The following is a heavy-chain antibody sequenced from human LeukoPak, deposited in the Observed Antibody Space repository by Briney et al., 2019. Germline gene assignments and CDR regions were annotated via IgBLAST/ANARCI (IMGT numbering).Heavy chain of an antibody. J-gene: IGHJ4*02. D-gene: IGHD6-19*01. CDR3: ARDGVAGGFDY. CDR1: GGSIGSYY. Sequence: SETLSLTCTVSGGSIGSYYWNWIRQAPGKGLEWIGYIHYSGSTNHNSSLKSRVTPSVDTSRNQYSLKLSSVTAADTAVYYCARDGVAGGFDYWGQGTLVTVSS. CDR2: IHYSGST. V-gene: IGHV4-59*01.